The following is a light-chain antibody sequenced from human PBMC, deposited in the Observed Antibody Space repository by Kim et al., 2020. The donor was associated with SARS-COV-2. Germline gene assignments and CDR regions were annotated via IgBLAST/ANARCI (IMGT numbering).Light chain of an antibody. V-gene: IGKV1-12*01. CDR3: QQANSFPYT. CDR2: AAS. Sequence: SASVGDTVTITCRASQGISSWLVWYQHKPGKAPQLLIYAASNLQSGVPSRFSGSGSGTDFTLTINSLQPEDFATYFCQQANSFPYTFGQGTKVEI. CDR1: QGISSW. J-gene: IGKJ2*01.